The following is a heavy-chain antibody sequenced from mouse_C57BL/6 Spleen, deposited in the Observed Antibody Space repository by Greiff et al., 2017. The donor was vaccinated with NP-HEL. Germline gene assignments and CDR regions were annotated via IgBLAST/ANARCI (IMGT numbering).Heavy chain of an antibody. J-gene: IGHJ1*03. CDR1: GFTFSSYA. CDR3: ARVSYYYGSSYWYFDV. Sequence: EVKVVESGGGLVKPGGSLKLSCAASGFTFSSYAMSWVRQTPEKRLEWVATISDGGSYTYYPDNVKGRFTISRDNAKNNLYLQMSHLKSEDTAMYYCARVSYYYGSSYWYFDVWGTGTTVTVSS. V-gene: IGHV5-4*03. CDR2: ISDGGSYT. D-gene: IGHD1-1*01.